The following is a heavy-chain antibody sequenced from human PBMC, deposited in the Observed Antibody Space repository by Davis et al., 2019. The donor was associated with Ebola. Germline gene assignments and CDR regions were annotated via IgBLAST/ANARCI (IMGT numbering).Heavy chain of an antibody. D-gene: IGHD6-19*01. V-gene: IGHV4-59*12. CDR1: GGSISSYY. CDR3: ARDAVAFSSGWYDY. Sequence: PSETLSLTCTVSGGSISSYYWSWIRQPPGKGLEWIGYIYYSGSTNYNPSLKSRVTISVDTSKNQFSLKLSSVTAADTAIYYCARDAVAFSSGWYDYWGQGTLVTVSS. J-gene: IGHJ4*02. CDR2: IYYSGST.